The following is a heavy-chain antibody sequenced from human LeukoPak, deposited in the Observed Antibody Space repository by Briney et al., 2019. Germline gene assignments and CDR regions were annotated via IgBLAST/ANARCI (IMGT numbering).Heavy chain of an antibody. CDR3: AREANFGGNLNWLDP. Sequence: SVKVSCKASGGTFRGNGYHWVREAPGQGLEWMGGIIPMFDSRSYEQKFKGRVTLTSDESRTNVYMELSNLTSEDTAIYYCAREANFGGNLNWLDPWGQGTLVTVSS. CDR1: GGTFRGNG. D-gene: IGHD4-23*01. CDR2: IIPMFDSR. V-gene: IGHV1-69*13. J-gene: IGHJ5*02.